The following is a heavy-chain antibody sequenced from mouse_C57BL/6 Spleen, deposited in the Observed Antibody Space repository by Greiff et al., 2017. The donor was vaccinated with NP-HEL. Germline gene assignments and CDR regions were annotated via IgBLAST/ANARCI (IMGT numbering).Heavy chain of an antibody. V-gene: IGHV5-9*01. J-gene: IGHJ2*01. CDR2: ISGGGGNA. CDR3: ARRGYYGSSLVYFDY. CDR1: GFTFSSYT. Sequence: EVMLVESGGGLVKPGGSLKLSCAASGFTFSSYTMSWVRQTPEKRLEWVATISGGGGNAYYPDSVKGRFTISRDNAKNTLYLQMSSLRSEDTALYYCARRGYYGSSLVYFDYWGQGTTLTVSS. D-gene: IGHD1-1*01.